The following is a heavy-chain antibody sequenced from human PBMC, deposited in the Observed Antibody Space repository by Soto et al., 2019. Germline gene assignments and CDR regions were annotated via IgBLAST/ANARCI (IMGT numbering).Heavy chain of an antibody. D-gene: IGHD3-3*01. J-gene: IGHJ4*02. CDR1: GGSVSSGSYY. Sequence: PSETLSLTCTVSGGSVSSGSYYWSWIRQPPGKGLEWIGYIYYSGSTNYNPSLKSRVTISVDTSKNQFSLKLSSVTAADTAVYYCARGLYPLYYDFWSGYYNYFDYWGQGTLVTVSS. CDR3: ARGLYPLYYDFWSGYYNYFDY. CDR2: IYYSGST. V-gene: IGHV4-61*01.